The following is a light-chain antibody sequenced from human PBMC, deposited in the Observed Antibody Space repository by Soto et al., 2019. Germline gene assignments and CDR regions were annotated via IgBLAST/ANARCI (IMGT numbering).Light chain of an antibody. CDR2: AAS. Sequence: DIQMTQSPSSLSASVGDRVTITCRASQSISSYLNWYQQKPGKAHKLLIYAASSLQSGVPSRFSGSGSGTDFTLTISSLQPEYFATYYCQQSYSTPWTFGQGTKVEIK. CDR3: QQSYSTPWT. CDR1: QSISSY. J-gene: IGKJ1*01. V-gene: IGKV1-39*01.